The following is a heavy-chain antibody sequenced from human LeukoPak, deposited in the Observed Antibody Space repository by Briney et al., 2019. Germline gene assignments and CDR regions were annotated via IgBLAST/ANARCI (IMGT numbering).Heavy chain of an antibody. CDR1: GFTFSSYA. J-gene: IGHJ4*02. CDR2: TSYDGSNK. Sequence: PGGSLRLSCAASGFTFSSYAMHWVRQAPGKGLKWVAVTSYDGSNKYYADSVKGRFTISRDNSKNTLYLQMNSLRAEDTAVYYCAREGGSVYGDYVRYFDYWGQGTLVTVSS. CDR3: AREGGSVYGDYVRYFDY. V-gene: IGHV3-30*04. D-gene: IGHD4-17*01.